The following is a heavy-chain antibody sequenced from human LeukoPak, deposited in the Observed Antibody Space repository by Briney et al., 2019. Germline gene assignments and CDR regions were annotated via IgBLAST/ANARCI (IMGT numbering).Heavy chain of an antibody. CDR3: ARDRYTWHDRDWFDS. J-gene: IGHJ5*01. CDR2: IFASGET. V-gene: IGHV4-4*07. Sequence: PSETLSLTCTVSGDSISTSYWSWIRQPAGKRMEWIGRIFASGETNYNPSLESRVIMSRDTSNNQFFLRLTSVTAEDTALYYCARDRYTWHDRDWFDSWGQGTLVTVSS. CDR1: GDSISTSY. D-gene: IGHD1-20*01.